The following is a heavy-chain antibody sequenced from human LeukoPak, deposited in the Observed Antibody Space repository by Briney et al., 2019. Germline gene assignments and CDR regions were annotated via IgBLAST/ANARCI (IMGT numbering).Heavy chain of an antibody. CDR2: IYYSGST. V-gene: IGHV4-59*11. D-gene: IGHD3-10*01. CDR1: GGSISPLC. Sequence: SETLSLTCTVSGGSISPLCWGWIRQAPGKGLEFIGYIYYSGSTNFNPSLKSRVTLSVDTSKSQISLKLTSVTAADTAVYYCARGGVAAKYYFDFWGQGTLVTVSS. J-gene: IGHJ4*02. CDR3: ARGGVAAKYYFDF.